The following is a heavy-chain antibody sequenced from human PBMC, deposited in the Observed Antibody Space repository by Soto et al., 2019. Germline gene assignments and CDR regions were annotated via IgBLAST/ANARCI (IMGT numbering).Heavy chain of an antibody. V-gene: IGHV3-53*01. CDR3: ARGPRYSYGSLDY. J-gene: IGHJ4*02. CDR2: IYSGGST. Sequence: GGSLRLSCAASGFTVSSNYMSWVRQAPGKGLEWVSVIYSGGSTYYADSVKGRFTISRDNSKNTLYLQMNSLRAEDTAVYYCARGPRYSYGSLDYWGQGTLVTVSS. CDR1: GFTVSSNY. D-gene: IGHD5-18*01.